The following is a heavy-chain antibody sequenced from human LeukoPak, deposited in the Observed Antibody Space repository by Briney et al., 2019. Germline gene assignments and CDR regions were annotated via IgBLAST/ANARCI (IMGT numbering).Heavy chain of an antibody. D-gene: IGHD1-26*01. CDR2: ISSSSTI. V-gene: IGHV3-69-1*02. Sequence: PGGSLRLSCAASGFSFSNYNMNWVRQAPGKGLEWVSYISSSSTIYYADSVKGRFSISRDNSKNTLYLQMGSLRFEDMAVYYCVRGVVGAIYFDYWGQGTLVTVSS. J-gene: IGHJ4*02. CDR3: VRGVVGAIYFDY. CDR1: GFSFSNYN.